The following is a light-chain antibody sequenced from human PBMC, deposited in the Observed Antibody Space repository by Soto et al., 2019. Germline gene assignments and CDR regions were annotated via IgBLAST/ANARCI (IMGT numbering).Light chain of an antibody. CDR3: QQRSNWPIT. CDR1: QSVSSY. Sequence: EIVLTQSPATLSLSPGERATLSCRASQSVSSYLAWYQQKPGQAPRLLIYDASNRATGIPARFSGSGSGTDFTLTIISLEPEDFAVYYFQQRSNWPITFGQGTRLEIK. V-gene: IGKV3-11*01. CDR2: DAS. J-gene: IGKJ5*01.